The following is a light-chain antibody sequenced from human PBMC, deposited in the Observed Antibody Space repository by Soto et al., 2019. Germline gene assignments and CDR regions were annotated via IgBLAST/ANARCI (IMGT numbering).Light chain of an antibody. V-gene: IGLV2-14*01. CDR3: NSYTSSSTVV. Sequence: QSALTQPASVSGSSGQSITISCTGTSSDVGGYNFVSWYQQYPGKAPKLIIYEVSNRPSGVSNRFSGSKSGNTASLTISGLQAEDEADYYCNSYTSSSTVVFGGGTKLTVL. CDR2: EVS. CDR1: SSDVGGYNF. J-gene: IGLJ2*01.